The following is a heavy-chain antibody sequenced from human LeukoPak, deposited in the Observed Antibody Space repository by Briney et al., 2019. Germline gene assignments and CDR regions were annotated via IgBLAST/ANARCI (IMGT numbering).Heavy chain of an antibody. Sequence: GGSLKLSCAASGFTFSSYGMHWVRQAPGKGLEWVAVISYDGSNKYYADSVEGRFTISRDNSKNTLYLQMNSLRAEDTAVYYCAKDEQGAGVHYFDYWGQGTLVTVSS. CDR1: GFTFSSYG. V-gene: IGHV3-30*18. J-gene: IGHJ4*02. CDR3: AKDEQGAGVHYFDY. CDR2: ISYDGSNK. D-gene: IGHD6-19*01.